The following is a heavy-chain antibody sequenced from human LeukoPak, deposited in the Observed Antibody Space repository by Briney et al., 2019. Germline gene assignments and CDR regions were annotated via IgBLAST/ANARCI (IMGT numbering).Heavy chain of an antibody. J-gene: IGHJ4*02. Sequence: GGSLRLSCAASGFTFSTYSMNWVRQAPGKGLEWVSYISSSLSAIYYADSVKGRFTISRDNAKNSLYLQMSSLRREDTAVYFCVRGPRYSGYDYFDYWGQGTLVTVSS. V-gene: IGHV3-48*01. D-gene: IGHD5-12*01. CDR1: GFTFSTYS. CDR2: ISSSLSAI. CDR3: VRGPRYSGYDYFDY.